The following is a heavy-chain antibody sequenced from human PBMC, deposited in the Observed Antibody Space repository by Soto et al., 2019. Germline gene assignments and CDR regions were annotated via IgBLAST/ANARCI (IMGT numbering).Heavy chain of an antibody. CDR3: ASGSGNYPKYNWFDP. V-gene: IGHV3-23*01. Sequence: RSLSCAASGFSFSDYAMTWGRQAPGKGLEWVSTISTSDGDTYYADSVKGRFTISRDNSRNTLYLQMSSLRAEDTAVYYCASGSGNYPKYNWFDPWAQGTLVTVSS. J-gene: IGHJ5*02. CDR2: ISTSDGDT. D-gene: IGHD3-10*01. CDR1: GFSFSDYA.